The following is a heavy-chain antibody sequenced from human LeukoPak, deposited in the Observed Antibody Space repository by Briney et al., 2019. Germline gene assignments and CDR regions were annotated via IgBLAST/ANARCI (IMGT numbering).Heavy chain of an antibody. V-gene: IGHV3-21*01. CDR3: ATISGGIAAAGQNWFDP. D-gene: IGHD6-13*01. J-gene: IGHJ5*02. CDR2: ISSSSSYI. Sequence: GGSLRLSCAASGFTFSSYSMNWVRRAPGKGLEWVSSISSSSSYIYYADSVKGRFTISRDNAKNSLYLQMNSLRAEDTAVYYCATISGGIAAAGQNWFDPWGQGTLVTVSS. CDR1: GFTFSSYS.